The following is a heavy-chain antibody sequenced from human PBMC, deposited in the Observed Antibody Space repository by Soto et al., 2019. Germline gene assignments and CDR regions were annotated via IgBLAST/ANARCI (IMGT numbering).Heavy chain of an antibody. CDR1: GFTFSSYG. CDR2: ISYDGSNK. V-gene: IGHV3-30*18. J-gene: IGHJ4*02. D-gene: IGHD3-10*01. CDR3: AKDFHLLLLWFGELSYFDY. Sequence: QVQLVESGGGVVQPGRSLRLSCAASGFTFSSYGMHWVRQAPGKGLEWVAVISYDGSNKYYADSVKGRFTISRDNSKNTLYLQMHSLRAEDTAVYYCAKDFHLLLLWFGELSYFDYWGQGTLVTVSS.